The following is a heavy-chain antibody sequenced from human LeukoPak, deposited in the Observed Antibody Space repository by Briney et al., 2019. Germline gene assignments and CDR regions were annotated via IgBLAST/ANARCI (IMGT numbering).Heavy chain of an antibody. V-gene: IGHV1-2*02. CDR1: GYTFTAYY. CDR2: IKPDSGSS. D-gene: IGHD6-19*01. CDR3: ARARVPIAVAGLYYFDY. J-gene: IGHJ4*02. Sequence: ASVKVSCKASGYTFTAYYIHWLRQAPGQGPEWMGWIKPDSGSSHYAQKFQGRVTMTRDTSSNSAYMDLNSLKSDDTALYYCARARVPIAVAGLYYFDYWGQGALVTVSS.